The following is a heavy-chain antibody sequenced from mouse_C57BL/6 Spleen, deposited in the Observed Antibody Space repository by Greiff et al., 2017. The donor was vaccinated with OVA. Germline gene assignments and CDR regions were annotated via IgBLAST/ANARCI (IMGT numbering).Heavy chain of an antibody. CDR1: GFNITDYY. CDR2: IDPEDGET. Sequence: EVQGVESGAELVKPGASVKLSCTASGFNITDYYMHWVKQRTEQGLEWIGRIDPEDGETKYAPKFQGKATITADPSSNPAYLQLSSLAAEDAAVYYCASVTGPLAYWGQGTTVTVSA. D-gene: IGHD2-12*01. CDR3: ASVTGPLAY. J-gene: IGHJ2*01. V-gene: IGHV14-2*01.